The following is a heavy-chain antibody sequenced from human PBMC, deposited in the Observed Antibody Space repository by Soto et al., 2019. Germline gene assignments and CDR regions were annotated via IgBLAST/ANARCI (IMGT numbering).Heavy chain of an antibody. D-gene: IGHD1-26*01. CDR1: GGSFSGYY. CDR2: INHSGST. CDR3: ARGLYYFPTNNWFDP. J-gene: IGHJ5*02. Sequence: SETLSLTCAVYGGSFSGYYWSWIRQPPGKGLEWIGEINHSGSTNYNPSLKSRVTISVDTSKNQFSLKLSSVTAADTAVYYCARGLYYFPTNNWFDPWGQGTLVTVSS. V-gene: IGHV4-34*01.